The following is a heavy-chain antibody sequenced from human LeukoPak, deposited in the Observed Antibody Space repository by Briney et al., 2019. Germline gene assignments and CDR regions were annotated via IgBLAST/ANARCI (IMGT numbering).Heavy chain of an antibody. Sequence: GGSLRLSCAASKFIFSHYGMHWVRQAPGKGLEWVAVIFNDGSNQYYADYVKGRFTVSRDNSQNMLYLQMNSLRPEDTAVYYCVKDAERGFDYSNSLEKWGQGTLVTVSS. D-gene: IGHD4-11*01. V-gene: IGHV3-33*06. CDR2: IFNDGSNQ. CDR3: VKDAERGFDYSNSLEK. J-gene: IGHJ4*02. CDR1: KFIFSHYG.